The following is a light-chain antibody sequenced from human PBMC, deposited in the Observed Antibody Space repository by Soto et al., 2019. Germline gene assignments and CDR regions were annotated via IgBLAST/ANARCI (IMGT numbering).Light chain of an antibody. J-gene: IGKJ5*01. V-gene: IGKV1-8*01. CDR3: QQYYSYAYT. CDR1: QGISSY. CDR2: AAS. Sequence: IRMTQSPSSFSASTGDRVTITCRASQGISSYLAWYQQKPGKAPKLLIYAASTLQSGVPSRFSGSGSGTDFTLTISCLQSEDFATYYCQQYYSYAYTFGQGTRLAIK.